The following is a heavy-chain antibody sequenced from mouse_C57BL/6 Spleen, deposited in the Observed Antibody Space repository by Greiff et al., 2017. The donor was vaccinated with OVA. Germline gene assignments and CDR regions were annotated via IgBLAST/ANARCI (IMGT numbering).Heavy chain of an antibody. CDR2: INPNNGGT. Sequence: EVKLMESGPELVKPGASVKIPCKASGYTFTDYNMDWVKQSHGKSLEWIGDINPNNGGTIYNQKFKGQATLTADTSSSTAYMELRSLTSEDTAVYYCARAGITTVSATGYFDVWGTGTTVTVSS. D-gene: IGHD1-1*01. J-gene: IGHJ1*03. V-gene: IGHV1-18*01. CDR1: GYTFTDYN. CDR3: ARAGITTVSATGYFDV.